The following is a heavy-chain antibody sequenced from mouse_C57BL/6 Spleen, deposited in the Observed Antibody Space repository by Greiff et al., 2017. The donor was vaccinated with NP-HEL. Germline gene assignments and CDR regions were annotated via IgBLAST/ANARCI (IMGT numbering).Heavy chain of an antibody. V-gene: IGHV1-42*01. Sequence: EVQLQQSGPELVKPGASVKISCKASGYSFTGYYMNWVKQSPEKSLEWIGEINPSTGGTTYNQKFKAKATLTVDKSSSTAYMQLKSLTSEDSAVYYGARGYYSKGGRFDYWGQGTTLTVSS. J-gene: IGHJ2*01. CDR2: INPSTGGT. CDR1: GYSFTGYY. D-gene: IGHD2-5*01. CDR3: ARGYYSKGGRFDY.